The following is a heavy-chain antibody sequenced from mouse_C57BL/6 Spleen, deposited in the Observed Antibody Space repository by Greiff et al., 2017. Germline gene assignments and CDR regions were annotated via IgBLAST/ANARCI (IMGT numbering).Heavy chain of an antibody. CDR2: INPNYGTT. V-gene: IGHV1-39*01. CDR3: ASSPYYSNYEYYAMDD. J-gene: IGHJ4*01. Sequence: VQLQQSGPELVKPGASVKISCKASGYSFTDYNMNWVKQSNGKSLEWIGVINPNYGTTSYNQKFKGKATLTVDQSSSTAYMQLNSLTSEDSAVYSGASSPYYSNYEYYAMDDWGQGTSVTVSS. CDR1: GYSFTDYN. D-gene: IGHD2-5*01.